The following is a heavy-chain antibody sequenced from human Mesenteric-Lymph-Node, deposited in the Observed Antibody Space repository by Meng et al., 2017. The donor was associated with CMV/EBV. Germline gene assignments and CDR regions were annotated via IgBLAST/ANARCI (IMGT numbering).Heavy chain of an antibody. CDR3: ARAGWNERSGYCPDF. D-gene: IGHD3-22*01. CDR1: GYTFSGYY. CDR2: INPNSGGP. V-gene: IGHV1-2*02. J-gene: IGHJ4*02. Sequence: ASVKVSCKASGYTFSGYYMNWVRQAPGQGLEWMGWINPNSGGPIYPQKFQGRVTMTRDTSISTYYMELSSLRPDDTAIYYCARAGWNERSGYCPDFWGQGTLVTVSS.